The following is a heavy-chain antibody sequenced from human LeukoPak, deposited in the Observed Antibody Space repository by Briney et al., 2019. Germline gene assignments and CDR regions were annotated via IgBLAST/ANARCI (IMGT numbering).Heavy chain of an antibody. CDR2: IYHSGST. CDR1: GYSISSGYY. V-gene: IGHV4-38-2*01. CDR3: ARSVGVGFDY. D-gene: IGHD1-26*01. Sequence: SETLSLTCAVSGYSISSGYYWGWIRQPPGKGLEWIGSIYHSGSTYYNPSLKSRVTISVDTSKNQFSLKLSSVTAADTAVYYCARSVGVGFDYWGQGTLVTVSS. J-gene: IGHJ4*02.